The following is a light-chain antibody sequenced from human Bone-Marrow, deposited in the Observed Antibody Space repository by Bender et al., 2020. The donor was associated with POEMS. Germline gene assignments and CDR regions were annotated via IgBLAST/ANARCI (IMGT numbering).Light chain of an antibody. CDR2: NVR. J-gene: IGLJ2*01. V-gene: IGLV2-14*01. CDR3: TSHSDSNTLVI. Sequence: QSALTQPASVSGSPGQSITISCTGTSSDVGGYNYVSWYQQYPGEAPRLMIYNVRDRPSGVSYRFSGSKSGNTASLTISGLQVDDEADYFCTSHSDSNTLVIFGGGTKLTVL. CDR1: SSDVGGYNY.